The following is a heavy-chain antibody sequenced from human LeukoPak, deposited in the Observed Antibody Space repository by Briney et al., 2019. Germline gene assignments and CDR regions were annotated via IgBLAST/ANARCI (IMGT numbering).Heavy chain of an antibody. V-gene: IGHV1-18*01. CDR1: GNTFTNYG. D-gene: IGHD3-9*01. CDR3: ARGSQYYDILTGYLPRHFDY. Sequence: ASVKVSCKASGNTFTNYGINWVRQAPGQGLEWMGWISGYNGNTKYAQKFQGRVTVTTDTSTSTAYMELRSLRSDDTAVYYCARGSQYYDILTGYLPRHFDYWGQGTLVTVSS. J-gene: IGHJ4*02. CDR2: ISGYNGNT.